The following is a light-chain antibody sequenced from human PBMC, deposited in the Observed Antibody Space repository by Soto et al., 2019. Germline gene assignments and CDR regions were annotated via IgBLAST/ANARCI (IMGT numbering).Light chain of an antibody. CDR3: QQYNTYSAT. J-gene: IGKJ5*01. CDR2: GAS. Sequence: DIQMTQSPSTLSASVGDRVTITCRASQNIASWLAWYQQEPGKAPKVLIYGASTLESGVPSRFSGSGSGKKXTLIFFILHPGDFATYYCQQYNTYSATFGQGTRLA. V-gene: IGKV1-5*01. CDR1: QNIASW.